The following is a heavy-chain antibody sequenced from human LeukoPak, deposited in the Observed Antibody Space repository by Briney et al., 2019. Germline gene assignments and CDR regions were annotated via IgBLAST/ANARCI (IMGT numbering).Heavy chain of an antibody. J-gene: IGHJ3*02. D-gene: IGHD3-22*01. CDR2: MRGKAYGGTT. CDR1: GFTFGDYA. CDR3: TRVPIRTVTMIVVIRGHDAFDI. V-gene: IGHV3-49*03. Sequence: PGGSLRLSCTASGFTFGDYATSWFRQAPGKGLEWVGFMRGKAYGGTTEYAASVKDRFTSSRDDSKSIAYLQMNSLKTEDTAVYYCTRVPIRTVTMIVVIRGHDAFDIWGQGTTATVSS.